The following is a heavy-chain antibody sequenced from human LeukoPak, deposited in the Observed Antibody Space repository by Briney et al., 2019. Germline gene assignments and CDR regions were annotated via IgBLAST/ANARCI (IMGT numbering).Heavy chain of an antibody. D-gene: IGHD3-3*01. Sequence: GGSLRLSCAASGFTLSSYTMSWVRQAPGKGLEWGSCITSSSAHMYYADSVKGRFSISRDNAKNSLYLQMNSLRAEDTAVYYCAREDMVWSGYLDVWGKGTTVTVSS. CDR2: ITSSSAHM. CDR3: AREDMVWSGYLDV. J-gene: IGHJ6*04. CDR1: GFTLSSYT. V-gene: IGHV3-21*01.